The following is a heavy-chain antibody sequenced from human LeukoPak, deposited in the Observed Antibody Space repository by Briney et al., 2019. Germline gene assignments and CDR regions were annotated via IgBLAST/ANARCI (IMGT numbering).Heavy chain of an antibody. V-gene: IGHV3-11*01. D-gene: IGHD3-10*01. J-gene: IGHJ4*02. Sequence: GGSLRLSCAASGFTFSDYYMSWIRQAPGKGLEWVSYISSICNTIYYADSLKGRFTLSRDNAKNSLYLQMNSLRAEDTAGYYCARAGSRLLWFGEFYFDYWGQGTLVTVSS. CDR2: ISSICNTI. CDR3: ARAGSRLLWFGEFYFDY. CDR1: GFTFSDYY.